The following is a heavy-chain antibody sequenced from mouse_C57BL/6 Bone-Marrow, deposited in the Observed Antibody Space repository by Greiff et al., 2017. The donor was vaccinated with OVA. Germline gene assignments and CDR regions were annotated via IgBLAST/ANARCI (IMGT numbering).Heavy chain of an antibody. CDR1: GYSITSDY. D-gene: IGHD2-4*01. V-gene: IGHV3-8*01. CDR2: ISYSGST. CDR3: ARYRGDYDYDGYAMDY. Sequence: EVQLVESGPGLAKPSQTLSLTCSVTGYSITSDYWNWIRKFPGNKLEYMGYISYSGSTYYNPSLKSRISITRDTSKNQYYLQLNSVTTEDTATYYCARYRGDYDYDGYAMDYWGQGTSVTVSS. J-gene: IGHJ4*01.